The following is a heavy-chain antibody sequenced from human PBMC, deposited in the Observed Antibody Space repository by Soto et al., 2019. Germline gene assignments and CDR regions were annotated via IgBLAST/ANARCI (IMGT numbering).Heavy chain of an antibody. Sequence: QLQLQESGSGLVKPSQTLSLTCAVSGGSISSCGYSWSWIRQPPGKVLVWIGYIYHSGSSYYNPSVKTRVTRPVARSMKQFSLKLSSVTVADTAVYYCAAGGGLPRYYWGQGTLVTVSS. V-gene: IGHV4-30-2*01. CDR1: GGSISSCGYS. J-gene: IGHJ4*02. D-gene: IGHD5-12*01. CDR2: IYHSGSS. CDR3: AAGGGLPRYY.